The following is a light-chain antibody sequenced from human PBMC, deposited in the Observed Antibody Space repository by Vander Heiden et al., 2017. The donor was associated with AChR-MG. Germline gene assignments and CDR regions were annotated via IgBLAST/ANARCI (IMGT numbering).Light chain of an antibody. Sequence: EIVLPQSPGTLSLPPGERATLSGGASQSVSSSFLTWYQQKPGQAPRLLIYGASSRDTGIPDRFSGSGSGTDFTLTISRLEPEDFAVYYCQQYGRSPRTFGQGTKVEIK. CDR3: QQYGRSPRT. J-gene: IGKJ1*01. CDR1: QSVSSSF. CDR2: GAS. V-gene: IGKV3-20*01.